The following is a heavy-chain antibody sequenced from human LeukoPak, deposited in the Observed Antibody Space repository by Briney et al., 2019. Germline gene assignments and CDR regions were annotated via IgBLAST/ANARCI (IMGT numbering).Heavy chain of an antibody. CDR3: ARGKASSGSYSGIFDY. V-gene: IGHV4-59*01. CDR2: IYYTGST. J-gene: IGHJ4*02. Sequence: SETLSLTCTVSGGSISSYYWSWIRQPPGRGLEWIGYIYYTGSTNYNPSLKSRVTISVDTSKNQFSLNLSSVTAADTAIYYCARGKASSGSYSGIFDYWGQGTLVTVSS. CDR1: GGSISSYY. D-gene: IGHD1-26*01.